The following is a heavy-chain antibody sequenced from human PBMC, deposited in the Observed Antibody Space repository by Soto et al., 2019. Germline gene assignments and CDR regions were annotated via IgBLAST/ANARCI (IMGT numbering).Heavy chain of an antibody. D-gene: IGHD3-22*01. CDR2: ISGSGGST. Sequence: PGGSLRLSCAASGFTFSSYAMSWVRQAPGKGLEWVSAISGSGGSTYYADSVKGRFTISRDNSKNTLYLQMNSLRAEDTAVYYCANPTYYYDCSGSSDYWGQGTLVTVSS. CDR3: ANPTYYYDCSGSSDY. J-gene: IGHJ4*02. V-gene: IGHV3-23*01. CDR1: GFTFSSYA.